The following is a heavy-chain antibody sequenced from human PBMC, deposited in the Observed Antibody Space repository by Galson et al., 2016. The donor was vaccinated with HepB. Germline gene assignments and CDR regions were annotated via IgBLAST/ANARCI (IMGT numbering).Heavy chain of an antibody. D-gene: IGHD4-17*01. Sequence: SLRLSCAASGFTFNNYAMSWVRQAPGKGLEWVANIKQDGSQKYYVDSVRGRFTISRDSAENSLHLQMSSLRAEDTAVYYCAGKRSDNYGMDVWGQGTTVTVSS. CDR1: GFTFNNYA. CDR2: IKQDGSQK. J-gene: IGHJ6*02. V-gene: IGHV3-7*01. CDR3: AGKRSDNYGMDV.